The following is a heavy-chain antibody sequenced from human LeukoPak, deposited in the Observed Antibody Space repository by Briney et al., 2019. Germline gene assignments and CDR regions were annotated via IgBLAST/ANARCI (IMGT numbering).Heavy chain of an antibody. Sequence: PGGSLRLSCVASGFTFSSYWMHWVRQAPGKGLEWVSYISSSGSTIYYADSVKGRFIISRDNAKNSLYLQMNSLRAEDTAVYYCARGVDILTGYSAPHNWFDPWGQGTLVTVSS. CDR1: GFTFSSYW. J-gene: IGHJ5*02. CDR3: ARGVDILTGYSAPHNWFDP. V-gene: IGHV3-48*04. D-gene: IGHD3-9*01. CDR2: ISSSGSTI.